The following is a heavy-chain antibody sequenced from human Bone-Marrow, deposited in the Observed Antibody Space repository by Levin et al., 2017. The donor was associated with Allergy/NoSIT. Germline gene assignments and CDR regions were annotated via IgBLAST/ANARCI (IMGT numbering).Heavy chain of an antibody. CDR1: GFTFSDYA. J-gene: IGHJ6*02. D-gene: IGHD1-26*01. V-gene: IGHV3-30-3*01. CDR2: ISYDAINK. CDR3: VKVAATRDQWYYYGLDV. Sequence: QPGESLKISCAASGFTFSDYAMHWVRQAPGKGLEWVAAISYDAINKYYADSVKGRVSISRDNSKNTVSLEVNRVKTEDTAVYFCVKVAATRDQWYYYGLDVWGQGTRVTVSS.